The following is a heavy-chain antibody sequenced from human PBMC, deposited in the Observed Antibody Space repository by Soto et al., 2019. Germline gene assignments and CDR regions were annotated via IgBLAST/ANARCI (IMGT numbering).Heavy chain of an antibody. J-gene: IGHJ4*02. CDR3: ARDHEWLIGAVVDV. D-gene: IGHD2-15*01. Sequence: EMQLVESGGGLVQPGGSLRLSCAASGFTFSRYWMSWVRQAPGKGLEWVANIKQDGSETYYVDSVKGRFPISRDNAKNTLYLQMSGLRVEDTAIYYCARDHEWLIGAVVDVWGQGTLVIVSS. CDR2: IKQDGSET. CDR1: GFTFSRYW. V-gene: IGHV3-7*04.